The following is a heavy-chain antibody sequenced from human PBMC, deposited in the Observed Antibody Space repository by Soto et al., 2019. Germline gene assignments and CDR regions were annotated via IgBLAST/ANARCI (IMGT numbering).Heavy chain of an antibody. Sequence: QVKLQESGPGLVKPSETLSLTCTVSGDSVSSGAYYWSWVRQPPGKGLEWIGYIYYNAITNYNPSLKSGVTILVDTSKSEISLTLNSVTAADTAVYYCARANIAAAGTIFDPWGQGVLVTVSA. J-gene: IGHJ5*02. CDR3: ARANIAAAGTIFDP. V-gene: IGHV4-61*08. CDR1: GDSVSSGAYY. D-gene: IGHD6-13*01. CDR2: IYYNAIT.